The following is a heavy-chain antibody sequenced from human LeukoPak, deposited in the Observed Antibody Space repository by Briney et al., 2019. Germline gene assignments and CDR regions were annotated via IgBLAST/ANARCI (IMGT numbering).Heavy chain of an antibody. V-gene: IGHV1-18*01. D-gene: IGHD3-22*01. Sequence: ASVKVSCKASGYTFTSYGISWVRQAPGQGLEWVGWISAYNGNTNYAQKLQGRVTMTTDTSTSTAYMELRSLRSDDTAVYYCAREDSSGYYLVYWGQGTLVTVSS. CDR1: GYTFTSYG. CDR3: AREDSSGYYLVY. J-gene: IGHJ4*02. CDR2: ISAYNGNT.